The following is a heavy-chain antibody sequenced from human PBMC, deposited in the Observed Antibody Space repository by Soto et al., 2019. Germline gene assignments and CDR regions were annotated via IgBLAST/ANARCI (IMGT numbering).Heavy chain of an antibody. CDR3: ARVGVVVVAATLLGDIDY. CDR1: GFTFSSYA. D-gene: IGHD2-15*01. J-gene: IGHJ4*02. CDR2: ISYDGSNK. V-gene: IGHV3-30-3*01. Sequence: QVQLVESGGGVVQPGRSLRLSCAASGFTFSSYAMHWVRQAPGKGLEWVAVISYDGSNKYYADSVKGRFTISRDNSKNTLYLQMNSLRAEDTAVYYCARVGVVVVAATLLGDIDYWGQGTLVTVSS.